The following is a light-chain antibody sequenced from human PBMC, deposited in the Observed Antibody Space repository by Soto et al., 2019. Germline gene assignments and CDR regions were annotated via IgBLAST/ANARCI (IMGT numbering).Light chain of an antibody. J-gene: IGKJ4*01. CDR3: LQDYNYPLT. V-gene: IGKV1-6*01. CDR2: AAS. CDR1: QGIRTD. Sequence: AIQMTQSPSSLSASVGDRVTITCRASQGIRTDLGWYQQKPGKAPKLLIYAASSLQSGVPSRFSGSGAGTDFTLTISSLQPEDCATYYCLQDYNYPLTFGGGTKVEIK.